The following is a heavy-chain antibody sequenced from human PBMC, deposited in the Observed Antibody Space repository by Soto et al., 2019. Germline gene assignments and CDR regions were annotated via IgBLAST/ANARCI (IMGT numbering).Heavy chain of an antibody. J-gene: IGHJ4*02. CDR3: ASGIQLWLRRINNGYSG. D-gene: IGHD5-18*01. V-gene: IGHV1-69*12. Sequence: QVQLVQSGAVVKKPESSVKVSCKAPGGTFSTYAISWVRQAPGQGLEWMGGIIPMFGTANYAQRFQDRVTITADESTNTVYMGLSSLRSEDTAVYFCASGIQLWLRRINNGYSGWGQGTLVTVSS. CDR1: GGTFSTYA. CDR2: IIPMFGTA.